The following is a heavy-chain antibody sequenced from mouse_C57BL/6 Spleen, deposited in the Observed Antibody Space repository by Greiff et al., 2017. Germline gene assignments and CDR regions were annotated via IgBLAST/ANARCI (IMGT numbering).Heavy chain of an antibody. CDR2: IDPSDSYT. CDR1: GYTFTSYW. D-gene: IGHD4-1*01. V-gene: IGHV1-69*01. Sequence: QVQLQQSGAELVMPGASVKLSCKASGYTFTSYWMHWVKQRPGQGLEWIGEIDPSDSYTNYNQKFKGKSTLTVDKSSSTAYMQLSSLTSEDSAVYYCARDGTNVWGTGTTVTVSS. J-gene: IGHJ1*03. CDR3: ARDGTNV.